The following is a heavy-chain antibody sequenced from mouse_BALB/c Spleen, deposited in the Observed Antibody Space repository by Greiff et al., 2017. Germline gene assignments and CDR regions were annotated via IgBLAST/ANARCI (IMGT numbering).Heavy chain of an antibody. CDR1: GYSITSDYA. V-gene: IGHV3-2*02. CDR2: ISYSGST. J-gene: IGHJ3*01. CDR3: ARSGGNYGRAWFAY. Sequence: LQESGPGLVKPSQSLSLTCTVTGYSITSDYAWNWIRQFPGNKLEWMGYISYSGSTSYNPSLKSRISITRDTSKNQFFLQLNSVTTEDTATYYCARSGGNYGRAWFAYWGQGTLVTVSA. D-gene: IGHD2-1*01.